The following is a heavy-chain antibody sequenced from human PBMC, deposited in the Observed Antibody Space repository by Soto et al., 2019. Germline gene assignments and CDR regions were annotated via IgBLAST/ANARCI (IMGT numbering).Heavy chain of an antibody. CDR1: GYTLTELS. Sequence: GASVKVSCKVSGYTLTELSMHWVRQAPGKGLEWMGGFDPEDGETIYAQKFQGRVTMTEDTSTDTAYMELSSLRSEDTAVYYCVRLGSNYGGNWLGPGGQCTLVTVSS. V-gene: IGHV1-24*01. D-gene: IGHD3-10*01. J-gene: IGHJ5*02. CDR2: FDPEDGET. CDR3: VRLGSNYGGNWLGP.